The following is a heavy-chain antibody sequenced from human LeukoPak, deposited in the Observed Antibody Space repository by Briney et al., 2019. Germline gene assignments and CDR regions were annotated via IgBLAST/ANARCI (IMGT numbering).Heavy chain of an antibody. J-gene: IGHJ4*02. CDR3: ARGRAPYTPTFDY. Sequence: ASVKVSCKASGYTFTSFGINWVRQAPGQGLEWMGWINPYNGNTNYAQNVQGRVTMTADTSTTTAYMELRSLISDDSAVYYCARGRAPYTPTFDYWDQGTLVTVSS. CDR1: GYTFTSFG. CDR2: INPYNGNT. D-gene: IGHD4/OR15-4a*01. V-gene: IGHV1-18*01.